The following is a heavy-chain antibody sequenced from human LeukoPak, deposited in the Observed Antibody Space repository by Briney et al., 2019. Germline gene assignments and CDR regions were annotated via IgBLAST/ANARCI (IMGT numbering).Heavy chain of an antibody. CDR1: GLTFSSYA. D-gene: IGHD4-11*01. Sequence: GGSLRLSCAASGLTFSSYAMSWVRQAPGKGLEWVSAISGSGGSTYYADSVKGRFTISRDNSKNTLYLQMNSLRAEDTAVYYCAKDRGYSNYYYYGMDVWGQGTTVTVSS. J-gene: IGHJ6*02. CDR3: AKDRGYSNYYYYGMDV. V-gene: IGHV3-23*01. CDR2: ISGSGGST.